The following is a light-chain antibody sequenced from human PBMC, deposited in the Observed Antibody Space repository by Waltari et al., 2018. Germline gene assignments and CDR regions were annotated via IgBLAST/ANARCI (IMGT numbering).Light chain of an antibody. Sequence: EIVLTQSPGTLSLSPGERATLSCRASQSGSSSYLAWYQQKPGQAPRLLIYGASSRATGIPDRFSGSGSGTDFTLTISRLEPEDFAVYYCQQYGSSPMWTFGQGTKLEIK. CDR2: GAS. CDR3: QQYGSSPMWT. V-gene: IGKV3-20*01. CDR1: QSGSSSY. J-gene: IGKJ2*02.